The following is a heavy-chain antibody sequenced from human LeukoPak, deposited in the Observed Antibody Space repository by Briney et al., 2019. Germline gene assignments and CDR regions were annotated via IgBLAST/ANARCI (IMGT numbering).Heavy chain of an antibody. CDR3: ARDVVRGYYYYYMDV. Sequence: ASVKVSCKASGGTFSSYAISWVRQAPGQGLEWMGGIIPIFGTANYAQKFQGRVTITADKSTSTAYMELSSLRSEDTAVYYCARDVVRGYYYYYMDVWGKGTTVTVSS. CDR1: GGTFSSYA. V-gene: IGHV1-69*06. J-gene: IGHJ6*03. CDR2: IIPIFGTA. D-gene: IGHD3-10*01.